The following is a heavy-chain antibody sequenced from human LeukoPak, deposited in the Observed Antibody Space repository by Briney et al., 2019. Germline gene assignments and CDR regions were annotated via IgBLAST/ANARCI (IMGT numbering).Heavy chain of an antibody. D-gene: IGHD3-22*01. CDR3: ARDKGSGFYYDTLDI. Sequence: GGSLRLSCAASSFTFSTYGTHWVRQTPGKGLEWVAVISHDGNNKYYADSVKGRFTISRDNSKSTLYLQMNSLRPEDTALYFCARDKGSGFYYDTLDIWGQGTMVSVSS. J-gene: IGHJ3*02. CDR2: ISHDGNNK. CDR1: SFTFSTYG. V-gene: IGHV3-30*03.